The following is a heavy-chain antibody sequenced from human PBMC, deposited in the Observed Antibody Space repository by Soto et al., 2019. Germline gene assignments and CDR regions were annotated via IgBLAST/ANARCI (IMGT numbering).Heavy chain of an antibody. Sequence: NPSETLSLTCTVSGGSVSSGSYYWIWIRHPPGKGLEWIGYIYYSVSTNYNPSLKSRVTISVDTSKNQFSLKLSSVTAADTAVYYCARASPPYYDSGSYSPPDHTYYYYGMHVWGQGTTVTVSS. CDR3: ARASPPYYDSGSYSPPDHTYYYYGMHV. CDR1: GGSVSSGSYY. CDR2: IYYSVST. J-gene: IGHJ6*02. D-gene: IGHD3-10*01. V-gene: IGHV4-61*01.